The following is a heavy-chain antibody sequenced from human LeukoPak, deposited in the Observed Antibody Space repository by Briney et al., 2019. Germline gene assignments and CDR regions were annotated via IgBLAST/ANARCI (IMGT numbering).Heavy chain of an antibody. CDR2: IYYSGST. D-gene: IGHD3-3*01. Sequence: SETLSLTCTVSGGSISSYYWSWIRQPPGKGLEWIGYIYYSGSTNYNPSLKSRVTISVDTSKNQFSLKLSSVTAADTAVYYCARDASLEDISWWLDSWGQGTPVTVSS. V-gene: IGHV4-59*12. J-gene: IGHJ5*01. CDR1: GGSISSYY. CDR3: ARDASLEDISWWLDS.